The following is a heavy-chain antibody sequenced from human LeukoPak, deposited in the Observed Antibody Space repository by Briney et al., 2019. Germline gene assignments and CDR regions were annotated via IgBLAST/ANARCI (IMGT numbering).Heavy chain of an antibody. V-gene: IGHV3-33*01. Sequence: GGSLRLSCEASEFSFADFGMHWVRQAPGKGLEWVAVIQYDGSRIYYSDAVKGRFTISRDNSKNTLYLEMHSLRVDDTALYYCARQRLGCSGGSCYSFDFWGQGTPVTVSA. J-gene: IGHJ4*02. CDR3: ARQRLGCSGGSCYSFDF. CDR1: EFSFADFG. CDR2: IQYDGSRI. D-gene: IGHD2-15*01.